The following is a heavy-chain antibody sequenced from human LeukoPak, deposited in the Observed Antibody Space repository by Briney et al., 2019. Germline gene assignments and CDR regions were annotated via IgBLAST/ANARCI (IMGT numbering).Heavy chain of an antibody. CDR2: ISSSGSTI. V-gene: IGHV3-11*01. CDR3: ARGPSNWNDESYYFDY. Sequence: GGSLRLSCAASGFTFSNYWMSWVRQAPGKGLEWVSYISSSGSTIYYADSVKGRFTISRDNAKNSLYLQMNSLRAEDTAVYYCARGPSNWNDESYYFDYWGQGTLVTVSS. D-gene: IGHD1-1*01. J-gene: IGHJ4*02. CDR1: GFTFSNYW.